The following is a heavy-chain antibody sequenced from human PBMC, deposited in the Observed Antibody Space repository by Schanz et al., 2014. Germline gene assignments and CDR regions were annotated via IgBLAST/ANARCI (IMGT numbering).Heavy chain of an antibody. CDR2: ISSGGTTI. D-gene: IGHD3-3*01. CDR3: ARPIYDLWSGSFDY. V-gene: IGHV3-11*04. Sequence: VQLLESGGGLVKPGGSLRLSCAVSGFSFSSYSMSWVRQAPGKGLEWIAYISSGGTTIYYADSVKGRFTISRDNAKSSLYLQMNSLRDEDTAVYYCARPIYDLWSGSFDYWGQGTLVTVSS. J-gene: IGHJ4*02. CDR1: GFSFSSYS.